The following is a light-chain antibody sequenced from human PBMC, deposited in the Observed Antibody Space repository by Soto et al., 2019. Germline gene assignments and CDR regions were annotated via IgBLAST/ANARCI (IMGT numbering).Light chain of an antibody. CDR2: DAS. Sequence: DIQMTQSPSSLSASVGDRVTITCLASQDINNYLNWYQHKVGRAPKLLIYDASNLETGVPSRFSGGGSGTHFTLTISSLRPEDFAKYYCQQYESLPLSFGGGTKLEF. CDR3: QQYESLPLS. J-gene: IGKJ4*01. CDR1: QDINNY. V-gene: IGKV1-33*01.